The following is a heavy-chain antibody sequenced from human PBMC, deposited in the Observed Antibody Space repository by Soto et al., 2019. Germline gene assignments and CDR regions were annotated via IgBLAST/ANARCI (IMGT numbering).Heavy chain of an antibody. V-gene: IGHV4-31*03. Sequence: QMQLQESGPGLVKPSQTLSLTCTVSGGSISSGGYYWSWIRQLPGKGLEWIGYIYYSGSTHYNPSLKSRITMSVDTSKNQFSLKLSSVTAADTAVYYCARKSTVTTCFDYWGQGTLVTVSS. CDR3: ARKSTVTTCFDY. J-gene: IGHJ4*02. CDR1: GGSISSGGYY. CDR2: IYYSGST. D-gene: IGHD4-17*01.